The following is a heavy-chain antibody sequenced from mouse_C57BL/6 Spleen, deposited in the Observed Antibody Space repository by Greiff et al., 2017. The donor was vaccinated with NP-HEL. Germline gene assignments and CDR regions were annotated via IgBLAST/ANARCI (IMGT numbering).Heavy chain of an antibody. Sequence: EVQLQQSGPELVKPGASVKMSCKASGYTFTDYNMHWVKQSHGQSLEWIGYINPNNGGTSYNQKFKGKATLTVNKSSSTAYMELRSLTSEDSAVYYCARRYYNYDAGYYAMDYWGQGTSVTVSS. V-gene: IGHV1-22*01. CDR3: ARRYYNYDAGYYAMDY. CDR1: GYTFTDYN. CDR2: INPNNGGT. J-gene: IGHJ4*01. D-gene: IGHD2-4*01.